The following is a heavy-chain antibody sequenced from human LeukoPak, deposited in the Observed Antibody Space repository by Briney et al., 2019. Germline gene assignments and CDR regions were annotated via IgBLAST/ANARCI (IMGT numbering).Heavy chain of an antibody. CDR3: AKLGYSGGPYDAFDI. V-gene: IGHV3-21*01. Sequence: EAGGSLRLSCAASGFTFSSYSMNWVRQAPGKGLEWVSSISSSSSYIYYADSVKGRFTISRDNAKNSLYLQMNSLRAEDTAVYYCAKLGYSGGPYDAFDIWGQGTMVTVSS. CDR2: ISSSSSYI. D-gene: IGHD1-26*01. J-gene: IGHJ3*02. CDR1: GFTFSSYS.